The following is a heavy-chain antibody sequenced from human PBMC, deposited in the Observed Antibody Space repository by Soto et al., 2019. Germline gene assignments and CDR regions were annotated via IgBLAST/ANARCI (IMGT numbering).Heavy chain of an antibody. J-gene: IGHJ4*02. CDR3: ARDPGLGYCSSTSCPYYFDY. Sequence: GWSLRLSCASSGFTFITYSMNWVRQAPGKGLEWVSSISSSSTYIYYADSVKGRFTISRDNAKNSLYLQMNSLRAEDTAVYYCARDPGLGYCSSTSCPYYFDYWGQGTLVTVSS. D-gene: IGHD2-2*01. CDR2: ISSSSTYI. CDR1: GFTFITYS. V-gene: IGHV3-21*01.